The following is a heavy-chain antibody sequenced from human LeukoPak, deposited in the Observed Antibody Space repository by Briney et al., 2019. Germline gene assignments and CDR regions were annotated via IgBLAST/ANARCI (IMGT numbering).Heavy chain of an antibody. CDR1: GYTFTGYY. Sequence: SVKVSCKASGYTFTGYYMHWVRQAPGQGLEWMGGIIPIFGTANYAQKFQGRVTITADESTSTAYMELSSLRSEDTAVYYCARDYPASRSYYDFWSGYYRDAFDIWGQGTMVTVSS. CDR3: ARDYPASRSYYDFWSGYYRDAFDI. J-gene: IGHJ3*02. D-gene: IGHD3-3*01. V-gene: IGHV1-69*13. CDR2: IIPIFGTA.